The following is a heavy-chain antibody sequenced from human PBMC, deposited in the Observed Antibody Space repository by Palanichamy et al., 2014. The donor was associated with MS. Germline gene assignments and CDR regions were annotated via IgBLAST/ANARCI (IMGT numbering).Heavy chain of an antibody. CDR3: ARDRRETYCSSTSCYYYYYGMDV. Sequence: EVQLVEVWGRRWSSLGGRLRLSCAASGFTVSSNYMSWVRQAPGKGLEWVSVIYSGGSTYYADSVKGRFTISRDNSKNTLYLQMNSLRAEDTAVYYCARDRRETYCSSTSCYYYYYGMDVWGQGTTVTVSS. V-gene: IGHV3-66*01. CDR2: IYSGGST. J-gene: IGHJ6*02. CDR1: GFTVSSNY. D-gene: IGHD2-2*01.